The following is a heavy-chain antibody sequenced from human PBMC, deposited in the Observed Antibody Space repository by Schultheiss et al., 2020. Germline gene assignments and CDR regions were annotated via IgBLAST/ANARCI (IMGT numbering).Heavy chain of an antibody. CDR3: ARDKRIAVAGYYYYGMDV. D-gene: IGHD6-19*01. CDR1: GGSFSGYY. Sequence: SQTLSLTCAVYGGSFSGYYWSWIRQPPGKGLEWIGSIYYTGGTYYNPSLKSRVTISVDTSKNQFSLKLSSVTAADTAVYYCARDKRIAVAGYYYYGMDVWGQGTTVTVSS. J-gene: IGHJ6*02. CDR2: IYYTGGT. V-gene: IGHV4-34*01.